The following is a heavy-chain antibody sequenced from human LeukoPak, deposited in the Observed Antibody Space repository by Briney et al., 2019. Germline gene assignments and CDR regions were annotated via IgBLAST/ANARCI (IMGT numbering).Heavy chain of an antibody. Sequence: GASVKVSGKASGYTLTGYYMHWVRQAPGQGLEWMGRINPNSGGTNYAQKFQGRVTMTRDTSISTAYMGLSRLRSDDTAVYYCARDPDRLGYCSGGSCYYYMDVWGKGTTVTVSS. CDR1: GYTLTGYY. CDR3: ARDPDRLGYCSGGSCYYYMDV. V-gene: IGHV1-2*06. CDR2: INPNSGGT. D-gene: IGHD2-15*01. J-gene: IGHJ6*03.